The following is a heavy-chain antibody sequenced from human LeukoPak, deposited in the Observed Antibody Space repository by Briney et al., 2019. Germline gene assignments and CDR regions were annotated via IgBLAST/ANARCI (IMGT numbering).Heavy chain of an antibody. V-gene: IGHV3-23*01. D-gene: IGHD2-2*01. CDR2: ISGSGGRP. CDR1: GFTFSSYA. Sequence: GGSLRLSCAASGFTFSSYAMSWVRQAPGKGLEWVSAISGSGGRPYYADSVKGRFTISRDNSKNTLYLQMNSLRAEDTAVYYCAKDAPVNIVVVPAANSWGQGTLVTVSS. J-gene: IGHJ4*02. CDR3: AKDAPVNIVVVPAANS.